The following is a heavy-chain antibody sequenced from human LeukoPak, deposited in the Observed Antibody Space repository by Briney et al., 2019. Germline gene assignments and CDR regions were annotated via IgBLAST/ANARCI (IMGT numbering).Heavy chain of an antibody. V-gene: IGHV3-7*01. CDR1: GFTFSSYW. CDR3: ARQWDIVVVVAATAFDY. Sequence: PGGSLRLSCAASGFTFSSYWMSWVRQAPGKGLEWVANIKQDGSEKYYVDSVKGRFTISRDNAKNSLYLQINSLRAEDTAVYYCARQWDIVVVVAATAFDYWGQGTLVTVSS. CDR2: IKQDGSEK. J-gene: IGHJ4*02. D-gene: IGHD2-15*01.